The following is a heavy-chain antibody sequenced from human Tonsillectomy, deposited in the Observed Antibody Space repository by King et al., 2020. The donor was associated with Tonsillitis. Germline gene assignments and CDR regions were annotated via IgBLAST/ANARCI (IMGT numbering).Heavy chain of an antibody. CDR3: AKAEIDCSGGSCYRSAFDI. J-gene: IGHJ3*02. Sequence: VQLVESGGGLVQPGGSLRLSCAASGFTFSTYALSWVRQAPGKGLEWVSAISGAGGSTFHADTFKGRFTISRDNSKNTLYLQMSSLRVEATAVYYCAKAEIDCSGGSCYRSAFDIWGQGTMVTVSS. D-gene: IGHD2-15*01. V-gene: IGHV3-23*04. CDR1: GFTFSTYA. CDR2: ISGAGGST.